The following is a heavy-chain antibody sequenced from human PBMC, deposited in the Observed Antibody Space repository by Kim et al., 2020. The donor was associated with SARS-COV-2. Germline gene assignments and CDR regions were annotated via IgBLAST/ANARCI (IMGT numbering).Heavy chain of an antibody. D-gene: IGHD3-9*01. CDR3: ARDPLRYFDWSYYGMDV. Sequence: ASVKVSCKASGYTFTSYGISWVRQAPGQGLEWMGWISAYNGNTNYAQKLQGRVTMTTDTSTSTAYMELRSLRSDDTAVYYCARDPLRYFDWSYYGMDVWGQGTTFTVSS. CDR2: ISAYNGNT. J-gene: IGHJ6*02. CDR1: GYTFTSYG. V-gene: IGHV1-18*01.